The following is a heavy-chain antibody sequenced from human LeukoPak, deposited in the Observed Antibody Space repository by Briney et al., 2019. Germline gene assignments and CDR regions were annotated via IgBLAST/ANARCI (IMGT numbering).Heavy chain of an antibody. V-gene: IGHV3-48*03. CDR3: ARGVVAVLYY. Sequence: GGSLRLSCAASGFTFSSCAMSWVRQAPGKGLEWVSYISSSGSTIYYADSVKGRFTISRDNAKNSLYLQMNSLRAEDTAVYYCARGVVAVLYYWGQGTLVTVSS. CDR2: ISSSGSTI. CDR1: GFTFSSCA. D-gene: IGHD3-22*01. J-gene: IGHJ4*02.